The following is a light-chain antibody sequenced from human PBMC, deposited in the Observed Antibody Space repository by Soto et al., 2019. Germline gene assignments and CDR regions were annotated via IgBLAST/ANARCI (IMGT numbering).Light chain of an antibody. CDR2: AAS. CDR1: HGIENY. J-gene: IGKJ1*01. CDR3: LQHSSYPWT. Sequence: DIQMTQSPSAMSASVGDRVTITCRASHGIENYLAWFQQKPGKVPKRLIFAASNLQSGVPSRFSGTGYGTEFTLTINSLQPEDFATYFCLQHSSYPWTFGQGTTV. V-gene: IGKV1-17*03.